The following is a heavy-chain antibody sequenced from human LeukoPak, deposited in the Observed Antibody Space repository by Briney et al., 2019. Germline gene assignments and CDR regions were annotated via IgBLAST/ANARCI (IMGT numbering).Heavy chain of an antibody. CDR1: GFTLSSNW. V-gene: IGHV3-74*01. CDR3: ARSGRGGAFDI. Sequence: TGGSLRLSCAGSGFTLSSNWMHWIRQGPGKGLVWVSRIYSDGSRTNYADSVKGRFTISGDNAKNTLYLQMNSLRAEDTAVYYCARSGRGGAFDIWGQGTMVTVSS. D-gene: IGHD1-26*01. CDR2: IYSDGSRT. J-gene: IGHJ3*02.